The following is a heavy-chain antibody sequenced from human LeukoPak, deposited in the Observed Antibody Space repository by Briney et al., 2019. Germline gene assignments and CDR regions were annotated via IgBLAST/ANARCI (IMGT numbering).Heavy chain of an antibody. J-gene: IGHJ3*02. Sequence: SETLSLTCTVSGASISSGDYYWSWIRQPPGKGLEWIGYIYNSETTHYNPSLKGRITFSLDTSKNQLSLKLSSVTAADTAVYYCARESPYSDILTGYSPDAFDIWGQGTMVTVSS. D-gene: IGHD3-9*01. V-gene: IGHV4-30-4*02. CDR1: GASISSGDYY. CDR2: IYNSETT. CDR3: ARESPYSDILTGYSPDAFDI.